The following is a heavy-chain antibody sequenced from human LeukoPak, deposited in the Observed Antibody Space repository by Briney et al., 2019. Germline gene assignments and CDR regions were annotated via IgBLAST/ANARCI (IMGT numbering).Heavy chain of an antibody. CDR2: IYYSGSTNYNYSGST. J-gene: IGHJ5*02. CDR1: GGSISSRNSY. D-gene: IGHD3-10*01. CDR3: ARRGTMVRGVISWFDP. V-gene: IGHV4-39*01. Sequence: SETLSLTCSVSGGSISSRNSYWGWIRQPPGKGLEWIGSIYYSGSTNYNYSGSTNYNPSLKSRVTISVDTSKNQFSLKLGSVTAADTAVYYCARRGTMVRGVISWFDPWGQGTLVTVSS.